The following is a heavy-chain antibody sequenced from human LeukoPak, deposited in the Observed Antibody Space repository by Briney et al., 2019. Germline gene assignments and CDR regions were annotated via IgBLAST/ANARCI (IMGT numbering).Heavy chain of an antibody. J-gene: IGHJ3*02. CDR1: GGPIRSYY. Sequence: PSETLSLTCTVSGGPIRSYYWGWVRQPAGKRLEWIGRISASGSTDYNPSLKSRVTMSVDTSKNQFSLKLSSVTAADTAVYYCAREVGPWELRSADAFDIWGQGTMVTVSS. V-gene: IGHV4-4*07. CDR2: ISASGST. D-gene: IGHD1-26*01. CDR3: AREVGPWELRSADAFDI.